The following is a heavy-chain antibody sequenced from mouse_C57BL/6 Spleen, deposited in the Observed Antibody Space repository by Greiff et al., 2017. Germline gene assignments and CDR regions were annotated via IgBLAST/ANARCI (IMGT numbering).Heavy chain of an antibody. CDR1: GYSITSGYY. CDR2: ISYDGSN. J-gene: IGHJ2*01. D-gene: IGHD1-1*01. Sequence: DVKLQESGPGLVKPSQSLSLTCSVTGYSITSGYYWNWIRQFPGNKLEWMGYISYDGSNKYNPSLKNRISITRDTSKNQFFLKLNSVTTEDTDTYYCEKEILRYRFASWAQGPTPTAPS. V-gene: IGHV3-6*01. CDR3: EKEILRYRFAS.